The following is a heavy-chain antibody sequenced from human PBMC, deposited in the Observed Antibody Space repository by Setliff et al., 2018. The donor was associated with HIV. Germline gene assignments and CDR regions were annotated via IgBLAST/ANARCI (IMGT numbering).Heavy chain of an antibody. D-gene: IGHD6-13*01. V-gene: IGHV3-7*01. CDR3: ARGPISSSWSDALGI. CDR1: GLIFSNCW. J-gene: IGHJ3*02. Sequence: PGGSLRLSCAASGLIFSNCWMSWVRQAPGKGLEWVASIKEDGSEKNYVDSVKGRFTISRDNSKSTLYLQMNSLRGEDTAVYYCARGPISSSWSDALGIWGQGTMVTVSS. CDR2: IKEDGSEK.